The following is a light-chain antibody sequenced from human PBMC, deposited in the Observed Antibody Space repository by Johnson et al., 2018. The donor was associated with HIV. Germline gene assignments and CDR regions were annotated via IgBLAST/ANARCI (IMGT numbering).Light chain of an antibody. CDR3: GTWDNSLSGCYV. J-gene: IGLJ1*01. CDR2: DNN. V-gene: IGLV1-51*01. CDR1: SSNIGNNY. Sequence: QSILTQPPSVSAAPGQKVTISCSGSSSNIGNNYVSWYQQLPGRAPKLLIYDNNKRPSGIPDRFSGSKSGTSATLGITGLQTGDEADYYCGTWDNSLSGCYVFGSGTKVTVL.